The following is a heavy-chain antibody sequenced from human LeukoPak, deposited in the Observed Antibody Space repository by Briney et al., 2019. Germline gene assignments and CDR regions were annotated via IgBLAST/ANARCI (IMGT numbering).Heavy chain of an antibody. D-gene: IGHD4-17*01. J-gene: IGHJ4*02. CDR3: ARVPGVYGDYANY. V-gene: IGHV1-2*02. CDR1: GYTLTDYY. CDR2: INPNSGGT. Sequence: ASVKVSCKASGYTLTDYYMHWVRQAPGQGLEWMGWINPNSGGTNYAQKFQGRVTMTRDTSISTAYMELSRLRSDDTAVYYCARVPGVYGDYANYWGQGTLVTVSS.